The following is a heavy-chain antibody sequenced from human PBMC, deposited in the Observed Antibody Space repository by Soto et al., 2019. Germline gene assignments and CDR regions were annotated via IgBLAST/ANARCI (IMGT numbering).Heavy chain of an antibody. V-gene: IGHV3-30*03. Sequence: GGSLRLSCAASGFTFSSYWMSWVRQAPGKGLEWMAVMSYNGKIKYYADSVKGRFTISRDNSKNALYLQMNSLRDEDTAVYYCARDLGAVAGWSALGMDVWGQGTTVTVSS. J-gene: IGHJ6*02. CDR3: ARDLGAVAGWSALGMDV. D-gene: IGHD6-19*01. CDR1: GFTFSSYW. CDR2: MSYNGKIK.